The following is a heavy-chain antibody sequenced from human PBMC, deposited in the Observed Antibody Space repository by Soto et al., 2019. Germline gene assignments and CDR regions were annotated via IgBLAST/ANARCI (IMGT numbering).Heavy chain of an antibody. CDR1: GFTFSSYA. V-gene: IGHV3-23*01. D-gene: IGHD2-2*01. CDR2: ISGSGGST. Sequence: PGGSLRLSCAASGFTFSSYAMSWVRQAPGKGLEWVSAISGSGGSTYYADSVKGRFTISRDNSKNTLYLQMNSLRAEDTAVYYCAKDRPRSIVVVPAAMFDYWGQGTLVTVSS. J-gene: IGHJ4*02. CDR3: AKDRPRSIVVVPAAMFDY.